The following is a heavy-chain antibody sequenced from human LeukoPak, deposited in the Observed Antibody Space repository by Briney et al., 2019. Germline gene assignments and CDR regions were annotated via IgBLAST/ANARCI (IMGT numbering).Heavy chain of an antibody. V-gene: IGHV1-2*02. CDR2: INPNSGGT. CDR3: ARRLVDSNDGYDV. Sequence: GASVKVFCKASGYTFTGHYMHWVRQAPGQGLEWMGWINPNSGGTTYAQIFQDRVTMTRDTSISTAYMELSRLTSDDTAVYYCARRLVDSNDGYDVWGQGTMVTVSS. CDR1: GYTFTGHY. J-gene: IGHJ3*01. D-gene: IGHD1-26*01.